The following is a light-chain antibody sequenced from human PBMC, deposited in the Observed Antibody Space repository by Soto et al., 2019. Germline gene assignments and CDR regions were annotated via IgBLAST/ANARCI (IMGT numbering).Light chain of an antibody. CDR1: SSDVGGYNY. V-gene: IGLV2-14*01. Sequence: QSALTQPASVSGSPGQSITISCTGTSSDVGGYNYVSWYQQHPGKAPKLMIYAVSNRPSGVSNRFSGSKSGNTASLTISGLQAEDEDDYYCSSYTSSSTLVVFGGGTKLTVL. J-gene: IGLJ2*01. CDR2: AVS. CDR3: SSYTSSSTLVV.